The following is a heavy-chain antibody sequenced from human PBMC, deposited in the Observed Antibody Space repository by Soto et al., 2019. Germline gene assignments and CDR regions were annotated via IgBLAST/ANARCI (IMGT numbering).Heavy chain of an antibody. V-gene: IGHV3-11*06. J-gene: IGHJ4*02. CDR1: GFTFSDYY. Sequence: QVHLVESGGGLVKPGGSPRLSCAASGFTFSDYYVTWIRLAPGKGLEWLSYISSTSRHTDYADSVKGRFTISRDNANNSLYLQMDSLRVDDTAVYFCARAASAAGSRYFDYWGQGALVTVSS. D-gene: IGHD6-13*01. CDR2: ISSTSRHT. CDR3: ARAASAAGSRYFDY.